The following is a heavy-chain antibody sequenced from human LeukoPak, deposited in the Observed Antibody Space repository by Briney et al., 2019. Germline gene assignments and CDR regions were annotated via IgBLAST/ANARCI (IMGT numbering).Heavy chain of an antibody. Sequence: SETLSLTCTVSGGSISSHYWSWIRQPPGKGLEWIGYIYYSGSTNYNPSLKSRVTISVDTSKNQFSLKLSSVTAAETAVYYCAREAAYYYDSSGYRIFDYWGQGTLVTVSS. CDR2: IYYSGST. V-gene: IGHV4-59*11. CDR1: GGSISSHY. J-gene: IGHJ4*02. D-gene: IGHD3-22*01. CDR3: AREAAYYYDSSGYRIFDY.